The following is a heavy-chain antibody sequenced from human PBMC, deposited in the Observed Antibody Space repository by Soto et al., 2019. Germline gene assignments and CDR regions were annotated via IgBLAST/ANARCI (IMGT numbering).Heavy chain of an antibody. J-gene: IGHJ4*02. D-gene: IGHD3-10*01. CDR2: ISGSGGST. CDR3: AKEYYYYCSGSYYPTFDY. CDR1: GFTFSSYA. Sequence: EVQLLESGGGLVQPGGSLRLSCAASGFTFSSYAMSWVRQAPGKGLEWVSAISGSGGSTYYADSVKGRFTISRDNSKNTLYLQMNSLRAEDTAVYYCAKEYYYYCSGSYYPTFDYWGQGTLVTVSS. V-gene: IGHV3-23*01.